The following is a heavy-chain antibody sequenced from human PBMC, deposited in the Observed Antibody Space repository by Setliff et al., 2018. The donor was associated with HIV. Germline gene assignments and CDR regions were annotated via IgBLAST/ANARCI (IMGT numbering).Heavy chain of an antibody. CDR2: VYYSGTT. V-gene: IGHV4-59*12. Sequence: SETLSLTCTVSGGSISTYYWSWIRQPPGKGLEWIGYVYYSGTTNYNPSLKSRVTITVDTSKNQFSLKLSSVTAADTAIYYCARGVGYCSSASCHNWFDPWGQGTLVTVSS. J-gene: IGHJ5*02. CDR3: ARGVGYCSSASCHNWFDP. CDR1: GGSISTYY. D-gene: IGHD2-2*01.